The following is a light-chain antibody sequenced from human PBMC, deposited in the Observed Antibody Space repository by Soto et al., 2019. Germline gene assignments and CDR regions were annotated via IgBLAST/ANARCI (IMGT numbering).Light chain of an antibody. CDR2: GAS. V-gene: IGKV3-15*01. Sequence: EIVMTQSPATLSVSPGERATLSCRASQSVNSNLAWYQQKPGQAPRLLIYGASTRATGIPARFSGSGSGTEFTLTISSLQSEDFAVYYCQQYNNWPPGRTFGQGTKVDIK. J-gene: IGKJ1*01. CDR3: QQYNNWPPGRT. CDR1: QSVNSN.